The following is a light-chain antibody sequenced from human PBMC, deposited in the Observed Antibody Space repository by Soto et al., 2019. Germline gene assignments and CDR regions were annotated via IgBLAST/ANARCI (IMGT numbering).Light chain of an antibody. CDR1: QSVSSY. CDR2: DAS. Sequence: EIVLTQSPATLSLSPGERATLSCRASQSVSSYLAWYQQKPGQPPRLLIYDASNRATGIPARFSGSGSGTDFTLTISSLEPEDFAVYYCHQRSNWWTFGQGTKVEIK. V-gene: IGKV3-11*01. CDR3: HQRSNWWT. J-gene: IGKJ1*01.